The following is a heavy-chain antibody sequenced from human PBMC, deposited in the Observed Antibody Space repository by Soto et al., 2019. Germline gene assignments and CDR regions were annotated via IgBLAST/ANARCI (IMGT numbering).Heavy chain of an antibody. CDR2: ISARRSRT. Sequence: VGSLRLSFVCGGCFYEHCSIMLDRQAPGKRLEWVSSISARRSRTYYVESAKDQLTNSRNNYKNKLFFQINSLTAEDTALYYCAKVFYDSGTTYYGVDVWGHGNTVTVFS. CDR3: AKVFYDSGTTYYGVDV. J-gene: IGHJ6*02. CDR1: GCFYEHCS. V-gene: IGHV3-23*01. D-gene: IGHD3-10*01.